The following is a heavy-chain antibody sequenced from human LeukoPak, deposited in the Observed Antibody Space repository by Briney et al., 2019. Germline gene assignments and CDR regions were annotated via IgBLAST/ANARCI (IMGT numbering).Heavy chain of an antibody. D-gene: IGHD6-19*01. J-gene: IGHJ4*02. V-gene: IGHV3-7*01. CDR2: IKQDGSEK. Sequence: GGSLRLSCAASGFTFSSYWMSWVRQAPGKGLEWVANIKQDGSEKYYVDSVKGRFTIPRDNAKNSLYLQMHNLRAEDTAVYYCARTARYSSGWADNWGQGTLVTVSS. CDR3: ARTARYSSGWADN. CDR1: GFTFSSYW.